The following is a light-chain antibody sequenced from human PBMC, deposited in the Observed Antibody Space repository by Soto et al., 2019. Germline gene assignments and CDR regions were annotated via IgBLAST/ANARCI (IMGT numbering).Light chain of an antibody. CDR3: AAWDDSLSGRV. Sequence: QSVLTQPPSVSGAPGQRVTISCTGGSSNIGAGYAVNWYQQLPGTAPKLLVYASSDRPSRVPDRFSGSKSGTSASLAITGLQADDEADYYCAAWDDSLSGRVFGTGTKVTVL. CDR2: ASS. V-gene: IGLV1-40*01. J-gene: IGLJ1*01. CDR1: SSNIGAGYA.